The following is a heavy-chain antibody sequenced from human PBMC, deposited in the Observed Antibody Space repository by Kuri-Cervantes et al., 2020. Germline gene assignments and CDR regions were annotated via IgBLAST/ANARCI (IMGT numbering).Heavy chain of an antibody. CDR2: IIPIFGTA. V-gene: IGHV1-69*05. J-gene: IGHJ4*02. Sequence: SVKVSCKASGGTFSSYAISWVRQAPGQGLEWMGGIIPIFGTANYAQKFQGRVTITTDESTSTAYMELSSLRSEDTAVYYCARATYYYDSSGYSYFDYWGQGTLVTVSS. CDR1: GGTFSSYA. D-gene: IGHD3-22*01. CDR3: ARATYYYDSSGYSYFDY.